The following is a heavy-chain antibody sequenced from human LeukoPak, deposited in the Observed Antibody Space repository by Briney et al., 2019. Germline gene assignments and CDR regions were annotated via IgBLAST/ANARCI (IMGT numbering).Heavy chain of an antibody. CDR2: IYYSGST. V-gene: IGHV4-39*07. CDR3: AKLSGYSSGWYQGPNYYMDV. Sequence: SETLSLTCTVSGGSISSSSYYWGWIRQPPGKGLEWIGSIYYSGSTYYNPSLKSRVTISVDTSKNQFSLKLSSVTAADTAVYYCAKLSGYSSGWYQGPNYYMDVWGKGTTVTVSS. CDR1: GGSISSSSYY. J-gene: IGHJ6*03. D-gene: IGHD6-19*01.